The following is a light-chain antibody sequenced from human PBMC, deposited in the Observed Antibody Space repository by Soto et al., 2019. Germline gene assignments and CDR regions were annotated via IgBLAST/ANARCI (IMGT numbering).Light chain of an antibody. CDR3: QQYNTYPWT. CDR1: QSITSW. V-gene: IGKV1-5*01. J-gene: IGKJ1*01. CDR2: DAS. Sequence: DTRMTHSPSTLSASVGDRVTITCRASQSITSWLAWYQQKPGKAPKFLIYDASSLESGVPSRFSGSGSGTEFTLTISSPQPDDFATYYCQQYNTYPWTFGQGTKVDIK.